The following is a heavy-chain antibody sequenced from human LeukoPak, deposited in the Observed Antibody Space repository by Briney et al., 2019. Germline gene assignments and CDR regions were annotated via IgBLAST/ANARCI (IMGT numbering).Heavy chain of an antibody. V-gene: IGHV1-3*01. CDR2: INAGNGNT. Sequence: ASVKVSCKASGYTFTSYAMHWVRQAPGQRLEWXXWINAGNGNTKYSQKFQGRVTITRDTSASTAYMELSSLRSEDTAVYYCARVPLWFGEHHFDCWGQGTLVTVSS. CDR3: ARVPLWFGEHHFDC. CDR1: GYTFTSYA. D-gene: IGHD3-10*01. J-gene: IGHJ4*02.